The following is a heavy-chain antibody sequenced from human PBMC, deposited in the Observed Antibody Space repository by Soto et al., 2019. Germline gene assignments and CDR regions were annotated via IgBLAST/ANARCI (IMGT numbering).Heavy chain of an antibody. CDR3: ARDVNYGSGSQSY. J-gene: IGHJ4*02. CDR2: ISSSSSYI. CDR1: GFTFSSYS. Sequence: EVQLVESGGGLVKPGGSLRLSCAASGFTFSSYSMNWVRQAPGKGLEWVSSISSSSSYIYYADSVKGRFTISRDNAKNSLYLQMNSLTAEYTALYYCARDVNYGSGSQSYLGQGTLVTVSS. V-gene: IGHV3-21*01. D-gene: IGHD3-10*01.